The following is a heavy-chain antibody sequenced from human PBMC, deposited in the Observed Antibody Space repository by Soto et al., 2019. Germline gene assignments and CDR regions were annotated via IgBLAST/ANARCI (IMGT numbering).Heavy chain of an antibody. CDR1: GGSISSYR. D-gene: IGHD1-7*01. CDR3: GRESGETWDYEAS. Sequence: SETLSLTCTVSGGSISSYRWSWIRQPAGKGLEWIGRLNTYGNTHYNPSLKSRVTVSVDTSRNQFFLTLRSVTAADSAVYHCGRESGETWDYEASWGQGTPVTVSS. CDR2: LNTYGNT. J-gene: IGHJ5*02. V-gene: IGHV4-4*07.